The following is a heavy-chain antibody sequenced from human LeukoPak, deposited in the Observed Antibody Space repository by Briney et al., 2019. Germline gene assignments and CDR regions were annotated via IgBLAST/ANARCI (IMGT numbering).Heavy chain of an antibody. D-gene: IGHD2-15*01. Sequence: GGSLRLSCAASGFTFSSYWMCWVRQAPGKGLEWVANIKQDGSEKFYVDSVKGRFTISRDNAKHSLYLQMNSLRAEDTAVYYCAGTQYCSGGSCYQFDYWGQGTLVTVSS. CDR2: IKQDGSEK. V-gene: IGHV3-7*01. J-gene: IGHJ4*02. CDR1: GFTFSSYW. CDR3: AGTQYCSGGSCYQFDY.